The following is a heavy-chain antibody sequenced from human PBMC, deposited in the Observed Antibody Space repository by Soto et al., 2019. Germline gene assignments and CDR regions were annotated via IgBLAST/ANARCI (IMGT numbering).Heavy chain of an antibody. CDR3: PTGLVDTAMVPAFDI. Sequence: ASVKVSCKASGYTFTGYYMHWVRQAPGQGLEWMGWINANNDNTNYAQKLQGRVTMTTDTSMSTAYMELRSLRSDDTAVYYCPTGLVDTAMVPAFDIWGQGTMVTV. CDR1: GYTFTGYY. D-gene: IGHD5-18*01. CDR2: INANNDNT. J-gene: IGHJ3*02. V-gene: IGHV1-18*04.